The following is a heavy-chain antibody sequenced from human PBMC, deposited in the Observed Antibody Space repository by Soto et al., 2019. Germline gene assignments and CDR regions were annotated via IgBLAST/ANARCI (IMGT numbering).Heavy chain of an antibody. Sequence: QVQLQESGPGLVKPSQTLSLTCTVSGGSISSGAYYWSWIRQHPGKGLEWIGYIYYIGSPYYNPSPQSLVPLSLDTSKTQFSLKLTSVTAADTAVYYCARGGPGFGELRWFDPWGQGTLVTVSS. CDR3: ARGGPGFGELRWFDP. CDR2: IYYIGSP. D-gene: IGHD3-10*01. CDR1: GGSISSGAYY. J-gene: IGHJ5*02. V-gene: IGHV4-31*01.